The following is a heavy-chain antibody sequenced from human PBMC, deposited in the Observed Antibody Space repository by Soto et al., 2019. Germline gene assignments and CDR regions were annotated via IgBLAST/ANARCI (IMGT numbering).Heavy chain of an antibody. V-gene: IGHV3-53*05. CDR3: AKDRLRFLEWPKYYFDY. CDR1: GVTVSSNY. J-gene: IGHJ4*02. Sequence: PGGSLRLSCATYGVTVSSNYMSWVRQAPGKGLEWVSLIYSGGTTYYADPVKGRFTISRDSSKNTLYLQMNSLRAEDTAVYYCAKDRLRFLEWPKYYFDYWGQGTLVTVSS. D-gene: IGHD3-3*01. CDR2: IYSGGTT.